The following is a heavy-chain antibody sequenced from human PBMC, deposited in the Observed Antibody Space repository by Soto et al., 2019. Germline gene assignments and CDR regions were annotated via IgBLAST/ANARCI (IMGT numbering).Heavy chain of an antibody. CDR3: ARDLLPYYYDTTGYFSSDP. CDR1: GYSFTDYD. D-gene: IGHD3-22*01. CDR2: INAGNGNT. Sequence: ASVKVSCKPSGYSFTDYDIQWVRQAPGQRLEWMGWINAGNGNTKYSQKFQGRVTLTRDTSASIAYMQMNSLISEDTAAYYCARDLLPYYYDTTGYFSSDPWGQGTLVTVSS. J-gene: IGHJ5*02. V-gene: IGHV1-3*01.